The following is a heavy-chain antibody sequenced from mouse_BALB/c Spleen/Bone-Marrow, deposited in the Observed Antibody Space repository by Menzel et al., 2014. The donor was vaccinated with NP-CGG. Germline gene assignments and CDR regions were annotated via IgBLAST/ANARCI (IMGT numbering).Heavy chain of an antibody. D-gene: IGHD1-1*01. J-gene: IGHJ2*01. CDR1: GFTFSSFG. Sequence: EVKLVESGGGLVQPGGSRKLSCAASGFTFSSFGMHWGRQAPEKGLEGVAYISIGRSTVYYADKVMGRFTIPRDNPKNTLFLQMTSIRSEDAAMYYCARSRSSYGYFDYWGQGTTLTVSS. CDR2: ISIGRSTV. V-gene: IGHV5-17*02. CDR3: ARSRSSYGYFDY.